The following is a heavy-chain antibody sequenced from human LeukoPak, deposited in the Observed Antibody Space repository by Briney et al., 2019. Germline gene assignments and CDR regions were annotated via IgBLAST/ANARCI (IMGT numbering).Heavy chain of an antibody. J-gene: IGHJ4*02. CDR3: GRDGGSTVAIDY. Sequence: GGSLRLSCEASGFTFSSYSMNWVRQAPGKGLEWVSSIARSSSDRFYADSVKGRFTFSRDDAKKSLYLEMNSLRAEDTAVYYCGRDGGSTVAIDYWGQGTLVTVSS. CDR2: IARSSSDR. V-gene: IGHV3-21*01. D-gene: IGHD3-16*01. CDR1: GFTFSSYS.